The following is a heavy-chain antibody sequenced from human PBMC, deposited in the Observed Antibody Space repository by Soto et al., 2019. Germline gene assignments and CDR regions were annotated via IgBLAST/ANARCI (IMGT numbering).Heavy chain of an antibody. CDR3: AKGAATYYYDSSGYLGFDY. CDR2: ISGSGGST. J-gene: IGHJ4*02. CDR1: GFTFSSYA. Sequence: GGSLRLSCAASGFTFSSYAMSWVRQAPGKGLEWVSAISGSGGSTYYADSVKGRFTISRDNSKNTLYLQMNSLRAEDTAVYYCAKGAATYYYDSSGYLGFDYWGQGTLVTVSS. D-gene: IGHD3-22*01. V-gene: IGHV3-23*01.